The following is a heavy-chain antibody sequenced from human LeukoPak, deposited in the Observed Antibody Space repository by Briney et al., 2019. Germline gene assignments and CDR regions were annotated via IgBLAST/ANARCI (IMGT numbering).Heavy chain of an antibody. CDR3: ARQTYSYDSSGYFGFDF. Sequence: GESLKISCKGSGYSFTSYWIGWVRQMPGKGLEWMGIIYPGDSDTRYSPSFQGQVTISADKSISTAYLQWSSLKASDTAMYYCARQTYSYDSSGYFGFDFWGQGTLATVSS. V-gene: IGHV5-51*01. CDR2: IYPGDSDT. CDR1: GYSFTSYW. J-gene: IGHJ4*02. D-gene: IGHD3-22*01.